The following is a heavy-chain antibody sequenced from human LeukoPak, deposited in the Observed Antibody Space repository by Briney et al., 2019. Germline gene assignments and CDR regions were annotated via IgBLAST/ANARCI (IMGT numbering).Heavy chain of an antibody. J-gene: IGHJ5*02. CDR3: ARLQDYYGSGSYNWFDP. Sequence: SVKVSCKASGYTFTSYAISWVRQAPGQGLEWMGGIIPIFGTANYAQKFQGRVTITADESTSTAYMELSSLRSEDTAVYYCARLQDYYGSGSYNWFDPWGQGTLVTVSS. V-gene: IGHV1-69*13. CDR2: IIPIFGTA. D-gene: IGHD3-10*01. CDR1: GYTFTSYA.